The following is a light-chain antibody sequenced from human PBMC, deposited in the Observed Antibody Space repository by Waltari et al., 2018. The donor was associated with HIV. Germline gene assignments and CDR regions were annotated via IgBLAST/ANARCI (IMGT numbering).Light chain of an antibody. Sequence: QLVLTQSPSASASLGASVKLTCTLSSGPSSYAIAWHQQQPEKGPRYLMNLNSDGSHSKGDGIPDRFSGSSSGAERYLTISSLQSEDEADYYCQTWGTGIRVFGGGTKLTVL. CDR2: LNSDGSH. J-gene: IGLJ3*02. CDR3: QTWGTGIRV. V-gene: IGLV4-69*01. CDR1: SGPSSYA.